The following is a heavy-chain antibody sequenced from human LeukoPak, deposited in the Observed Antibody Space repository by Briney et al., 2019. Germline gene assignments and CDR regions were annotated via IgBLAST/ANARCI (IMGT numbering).Heavy chain of an antibody. CDR2: IYPGDSDT. CDR1: GSIFTSYW. V-gene: IGHV5-51*01. CDR3: ARSLGYCSGGSCYSSWFDP. J-gene: IGHJ5*02. Sequence: GASLQISCKGSGSIFTSYWIGWVRQLPGKGLEWMGIIYPGDSDTRYSPSFQGQVTISADKSISTAYLQWSSLKASDTAMYYCARSLGYCSGGSCYSSWFDPWGQGTLVTVSS. D-gene: IGHD2-15*01.